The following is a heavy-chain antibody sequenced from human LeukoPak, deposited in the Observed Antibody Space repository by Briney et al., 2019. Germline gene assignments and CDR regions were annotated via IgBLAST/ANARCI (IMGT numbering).Heavy chain of an antibody. CDR2: LSGSGGST. V-gene: IGHV3-23*01. J-gene: IGHJ6*02. CDR3: AKSVAIYFYYGLDV. CDR1: GFTFSSYA. D-gene: IGHD3-3*01. Sequence: GGSLRLSCVASGFTFSSYAMSWVRQTAGKGLEWVSALSGSGGSTYYADSVKGRFTISRDNSKNTLFLQMNSLRAEDTAPYYCAKSVAIYFYYGLDVWGQGTTVTVSS.